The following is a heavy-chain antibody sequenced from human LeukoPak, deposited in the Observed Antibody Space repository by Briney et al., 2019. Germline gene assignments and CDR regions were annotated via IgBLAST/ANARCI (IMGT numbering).Heavy chain of an antibody. CDR2: ISSSSSYI. V-gene: IGHV3-21*04. CDR3: ARDIGGQQLSPTLDY. D-gene: IGHD6-13*01. CDR1: GFTFSSYS. J-gene: IGHJ4*02. Sequence: PGGSLRLSCAASGFTFSSYSMNWVRQAPGKGLEWVSSISSSSSYIYYADSVKGRFTISRDNSKNTLYLQMNSLRAEDTAVYYCARDIGGQQLSPTLDYWGQGTLVTVSS.